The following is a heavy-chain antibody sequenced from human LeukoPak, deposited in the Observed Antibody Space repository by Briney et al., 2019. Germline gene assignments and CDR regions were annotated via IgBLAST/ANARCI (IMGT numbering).Heavy chain of an antibody. CDR3: VGPCDSSGYYLGY. D-gene: IGHD3-22*01. CDR1: GGSISSYY. CDR2: IYYSGST. J-gene: IGHJ4*02. Sequence: SETLSLTCTVSGGSISSYYWSWIRQPPGKGLEWIGYIYYSGSTNYNPSLKSRVTISVDTSKNQFSLKLSSVTAADTAVYYCVGPCDSSGYYLGYWGQGTLVTVSS. V-gene: IGHV4-59*08.